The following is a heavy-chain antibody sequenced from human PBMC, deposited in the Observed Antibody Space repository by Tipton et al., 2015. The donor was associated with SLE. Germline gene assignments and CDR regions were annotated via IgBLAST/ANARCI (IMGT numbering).Heavy chain of an antibody. D-gene: IGHD6-19*01. CDR1: GGSFSGYY. V-gene: IGHV4-34*01. Sequence: TLSLTCAVYGGSFSGYYWSWIRQPPGKGLEWIGEINHSGSTNYNPSLKSRVTISVDTSKNQFSLKLSSVTAADTAVYYCARLGYSSGWWDFQHWGQGTLVTVSS. CDR3: ARLGYSSGWWDFQH. J-gene: IGHJ1*01. CDR2: INHSGST.